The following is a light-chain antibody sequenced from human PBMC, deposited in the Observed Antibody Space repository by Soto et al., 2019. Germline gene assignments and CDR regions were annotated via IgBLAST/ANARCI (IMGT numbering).Light chain of an antibody. CDR2: GAS. Sequence: EIVFSQSPGGVSWPRRERSTLSCRASQSGGSNYLAWYQQKPGQAPRLLLYGASCRATGVQDRSRGSGSWTDFTLTISRLETEELAVYYCQQYARSPRTFGRGPNVEI. CDR3: QQYARSPRT. J-gene: IGKJ4*02. V-gene: IGKV3-20*01. CDR1: QSGGSNY.